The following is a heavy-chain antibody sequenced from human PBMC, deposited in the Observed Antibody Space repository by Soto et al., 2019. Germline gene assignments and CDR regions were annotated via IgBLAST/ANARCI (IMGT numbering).Heavy chain of an antibody. Sequence: VGSLRLSCAASGFTFSSYGMHWVRQAPGKGLEWVAVIWYDGSNKYYADSVKGRFTISRDNSKNTLYLQMNSLRAEDTAVYYCAREGHCGGDCYYAFYFDYWGQGTLVTVSS. CDR3: AREGHCGGDCYYAFYFDY. J-gene: IGHJ4*02. D-gene: IGHD2-21*02. V-gene: IGHV3-33*01. CDR2: IWYDGSNK. CDR1: GFTFSSYG.